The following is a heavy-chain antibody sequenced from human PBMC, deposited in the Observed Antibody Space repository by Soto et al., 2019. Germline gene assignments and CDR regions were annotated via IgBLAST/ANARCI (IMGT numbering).Heavy chain of an antibody. J-gene: IGHJ6*02. CDR1: GYTFTNYY. V-gene: IGHV1-2*04. D-gene: IGHD1-7*01. CDR3: ATDLRLGTTGTFHHFSHYGMDV. CDR2: LNPKTGVT. Sequence: ASVKVSCKASGYTFTNYYIYWVRQAPGQGLECMGWLNPKTGVTNYEQKFQGWITMTRDTSISTAYMELSRLRSADTAVYYCATDLRLGTTGTFHHFSHYGMDVWGQGTTVTVSS.